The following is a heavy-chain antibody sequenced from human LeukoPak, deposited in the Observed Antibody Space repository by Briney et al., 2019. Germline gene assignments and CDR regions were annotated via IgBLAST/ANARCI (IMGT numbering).Heavy chain of an antibody. D-gene: IGHD3-10*01. Sequence: GGSLRLSCAASGFTFSSYAMSWVRQAPGKGLEWVSAISGSGGSTYYADSVKGRFTISRDNSKNTLYLQMNSLRAEDTAVYYCAKSVVLLWFGELFPHDYWGQRTLVTVSS. CDR1: GFTFSSYA. J-gene: IGHJ4*02. V-gene: IGHV3-23*01. CDR3: AKSVVLLWFGELFPHDY. CDR2: ISGSGGST.